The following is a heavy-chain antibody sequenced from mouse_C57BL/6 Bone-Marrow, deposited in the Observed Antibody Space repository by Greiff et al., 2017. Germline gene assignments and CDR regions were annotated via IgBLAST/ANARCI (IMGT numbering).Heavy chain of an antibody. V-gene: IGHV14-4*01. CDR3: SSWSHLWYFDD. CDR1: GFNIKDDY. J-gene: IGHJ1*03. Sequence: EVQLVESGAELVRPGASVKLSCTASGFNIKDDYMHWVKQRPEQGLEWIGWIDPENGDTEYASKFQGKATITADTSSNTAYLQLSSLTSEDTAVYYCSSWSHLWYFDDWGTGTTVTVSS. D-gene: IGHD1-1*02. CDR2: IDPENGDT.